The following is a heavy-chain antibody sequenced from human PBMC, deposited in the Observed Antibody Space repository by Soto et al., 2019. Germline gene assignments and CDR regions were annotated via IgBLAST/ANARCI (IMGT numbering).Heavy chain of an antibody. CDR3: ARDNAIAARTSWFDP. CDR2: TYYRSKWYN. CDR1: GDSVSSNSAA. D-gene: IGHD6-6*01. Sequence: SQTLSLTFAISGDSVSSNSAAWNWFRQSPSRGLEWLGRTYYRSKWYNDYAVSVKSRITINPETSKNQFSLQLNYVTPEDTAVYYCARDNAIAARTSWFDPCGQGTIVTVST. J-gene: IGHJ5*02. V-gene: IGHV6-1*01.